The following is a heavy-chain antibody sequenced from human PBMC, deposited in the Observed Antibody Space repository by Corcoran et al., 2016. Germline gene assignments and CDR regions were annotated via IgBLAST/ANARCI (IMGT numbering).Heavy chain of an antibody. D-gene: IGHD5-12*01. CDR3: ARDGDIVATNIYYYYYSGMDV. CDR2: ISAYNGNT. CDR1: GYTFTSYG. Sequence: QVQLVQSGAEVKKPGASVKVSCKASGYTFTSYGISWVRQAPGQGLEWMGWISAYNGNTNYAQKLQGRVTMTTDTSTSTAYMELRSLRSDETAGYYCARDGDIVATNIYYYYYSGMDVWGQGTTVTVSS. J-gene: IGHJ6*02. V-gene: IGHV1-18*01.